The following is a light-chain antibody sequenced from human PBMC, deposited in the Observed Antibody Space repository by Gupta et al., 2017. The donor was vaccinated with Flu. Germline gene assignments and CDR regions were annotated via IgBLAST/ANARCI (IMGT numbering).Light chain of an antibody. V-gene: IGKV5-2*01. Sequence: PAFVSATPGDKVTISCKANQEIDDDLNWYQRKPGKPTVFIIQEATTLGTGLPTRFSGSGFGTDFTLTIKNLESEDAAYYFCQQDNNFPLTFGEGTTVEI. CDR3: QQDNNFPLT. CDR1: QEIDDD. CDR2: EAT. J-gene: IGKJ1*01.